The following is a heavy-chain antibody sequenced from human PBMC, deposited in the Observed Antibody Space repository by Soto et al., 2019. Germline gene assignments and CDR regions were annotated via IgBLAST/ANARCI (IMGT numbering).Heavy chain of an antibody. D-gene: IGHD5-18*01. Sequence: GGSLRLSCAASGFTFSIYGMDWVRLAPGKGLEWVSSIRGITGSVYYADSVKGRFSISRDNSKNTVYLQMNSLRAEDTAVYYCVKDGKGGYSYGYFFDYWGQGTPVTAPQ. J-gene: IGHJ4*02. V-gene: IGHV3-23*01. CDR1: GFTFSIYG. CDR2: IRGITGSV. CDR3: VKDGKGGYSYGYFFDY.